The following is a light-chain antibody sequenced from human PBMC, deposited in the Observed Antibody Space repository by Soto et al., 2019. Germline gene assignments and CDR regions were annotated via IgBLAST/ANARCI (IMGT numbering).Light chain of an antibody. J-gene: IGKJ4*01. CDR2: GVS. Sequence: EIVMTQSPATLSVSPGERATLSCRASQSVTSNLAWYQQKPGQAPRLLMYGVSTMATGIPARFGGSGSATELPPTISSLKSEDFAVYHRHQYSQWPLTFGGGTKVEIK. V-gene: IGKV3-15*01. CDR3: HQYSQWPLT. CDR1: QSVTSN.